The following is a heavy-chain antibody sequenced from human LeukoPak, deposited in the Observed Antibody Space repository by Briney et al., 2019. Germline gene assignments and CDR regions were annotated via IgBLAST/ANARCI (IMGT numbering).Heavy chain of an antibody. D-gene: IGHD6-19*01. Sequence: PGGALRLSCAASGFTFSSYAMHWVRQAPGKGLEWVAVISYDGSNKYYADSVKGRFTISRDNSKNTLYLQMNSLRAEDTAVYYCARRGLRAVAGGITDYWGQGTLVTVSS. CDR1: GFTFSSYA. V-gene: IGHV3-30*04. CDR2: ISYDGSNK. J-gene: IGHJ4*02. CDR3: ARRGLRAVAGGITDY.